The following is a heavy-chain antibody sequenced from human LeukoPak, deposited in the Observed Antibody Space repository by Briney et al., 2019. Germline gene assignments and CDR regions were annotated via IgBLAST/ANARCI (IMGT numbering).Heavy chain of an antibody. D-gene: IGHD2-2*01. J-gene: IGHJ3*02. CDR2: IRYDGSNK. Sequence: GGSLRLSCAASGFTFSSYGMHWVRQAPGKGLEWVAFIRYDGSNKYYADSVKGRFTISRDNSKSTLYLQMNSLRAEDTAVYYCAKDYLGYCSSTSCSDAFDIWGQGTMVTVSS. CDR1: GFTFSSYG. CDR3: AKDYLGYCSSTSCSDAFDI. V-gene: IGHV3-30*02.